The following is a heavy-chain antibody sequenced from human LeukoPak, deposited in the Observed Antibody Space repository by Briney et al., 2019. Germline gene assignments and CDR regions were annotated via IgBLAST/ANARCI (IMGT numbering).Heavy chain of an antibody. J-gene: IGHJ4*02. V-gene: IGHV4-34*01. CDR2: INHSGST. D-gene: IGHD5-24*01. CDR1: GGSFSGYY. CDR3: ARQLDHYGNIYYFDY. Sequence: SETLSLTCAVYGGSFSGYYWSWIRQPPGKGLEWIGEINHSGSTYYNPSLKSRVTISVDTSKNQFSLRLTSVTAADTAVYYCARQLDHYGNIYYFDYWGQGTLVTVSS.